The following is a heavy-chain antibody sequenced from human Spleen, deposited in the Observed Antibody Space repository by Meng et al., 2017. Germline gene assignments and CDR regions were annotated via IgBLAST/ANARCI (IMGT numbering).Heavy chain of an antibody. CDR2: IRSKANSYAT. CDR3: TSIGISGSYYH. D-gene: IGHD1-26*01. J-gene: IGHJ4*02. CDR1: GFTFSGSA. V-gene: IGHV3-73*01. Sequence: GESLKISCAASGFTFSGSAMHWVRQASGKGLEWVGRIRSKANSYATAYAASVKGRFTISRDDSKNTAYLPMNSLKTEDTAVYYCTSIGISGSYYHWGQGTLVTVSS.